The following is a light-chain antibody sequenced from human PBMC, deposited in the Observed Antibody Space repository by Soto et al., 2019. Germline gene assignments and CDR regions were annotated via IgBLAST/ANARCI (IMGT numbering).Light chain of an antibody. Sequence: QAVVTQPPSVSGAPGQRVTLSCTGSTSNIGAGYDVHWYQQLPGTAPKLLIYGNNNRPSGVPDRFSGSKSGTSASLAITGLQAEDEADYYCQSYDNSLSGWVFGGGTQLTVL. CDR2: GNN. J-gene: IGLJ3*02. CDR3: QSYDNSLSGWV. V-gene: IGLV1-40*01. CDR1: TSNIGAGYD.